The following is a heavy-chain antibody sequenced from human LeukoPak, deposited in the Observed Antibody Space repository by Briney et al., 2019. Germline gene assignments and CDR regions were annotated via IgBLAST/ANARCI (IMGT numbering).Heavy chain of an antibody. D-gene: IGHD2-8*01. CDR1: GGSFSGYY. Sequence: SETLSLTCAVYGGSFSGYYWSWIRQPPRKGLEWIGEINHSGSTNYNPSLKSRLTISVDTSKNQFSLKLNSVTAADTAVYYCAKPPKCTNTNRPNLFDPWGQGGLGTGS. J-gene: IGHJ5*01. CDR3: AKPPKCTNTNRPNLFDP. V-gene: IGHV4-34*01. CDR2: INHSGST.